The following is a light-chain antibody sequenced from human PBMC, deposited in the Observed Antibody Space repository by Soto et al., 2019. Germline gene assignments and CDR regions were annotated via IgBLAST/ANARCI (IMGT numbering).Light chain of an antibody. CDR2: DAS. Sequence: DIQMIQSPSTLSASVGHRVTITCRSSQSISSWLAWYQQKPWKAPKLLFYDASSVESGVPSRFRGSGSGTEFTLSVSSLQPDDFATYYCQQYNSYSLTVGGGTKVEIK. J-gene: IGKJ4*02. V-gene: IGKV1-5*01. CDR1: QSISSW. CDR3: QQYNSYSLT.